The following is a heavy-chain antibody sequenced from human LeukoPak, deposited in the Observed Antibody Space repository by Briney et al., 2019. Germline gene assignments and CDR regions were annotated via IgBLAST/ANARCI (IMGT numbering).Heavy chain of an antibody. CDR2: IRSKANNYAT. J-gene: IGHJ4*02. Sequence: GGSLRLSCAASGXMFSGSPMHWVRQASGKGLEWDGHIRSKANNYATIYAASVKGRFTISRDDSKNTAYLQMNSLKTEDTALYYCARPSQYGSGTDYYFDSWGRGTLVTVSS. CDR1: GXMFSGSP. CDR3: ARPSQYGSGTDYYFDS. D-gene: IGHD3-10*01. V-gene: IGHV3-73*01.